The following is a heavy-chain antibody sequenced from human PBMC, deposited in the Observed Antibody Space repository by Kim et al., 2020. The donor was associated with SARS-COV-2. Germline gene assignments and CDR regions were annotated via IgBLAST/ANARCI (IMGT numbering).Heavy chain of an antibody. D-gene: IGHD6-6*01. CDR1: GGTFSSYT. CDR3: ARSQGSRSWGYGMDV. V-gene: IGHV1-69*02. Sequence: SVKVSCKASGGTFSSYTISWVRQAPGQGLEWMGRIIPILGIANYAQKFQGRVTITADKSTSTAYMELSSLRSEDTAVYYCARSQGSRSWGYGMDVWGQGTTVTVSS. CDR2: IIPILGIA. J-gene: IGHJ6*02.